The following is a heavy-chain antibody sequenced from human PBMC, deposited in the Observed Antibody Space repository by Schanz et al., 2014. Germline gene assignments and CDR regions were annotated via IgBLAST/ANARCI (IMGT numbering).Heavy chain of an antibody. CDR3: AKGMGYCSGGTCYDYYYYGLDV. CDR1: GFTFSSYA. CDR2: ISNDGSIK. V-gene: IGHV3-30-3*01. Sequence: GGSLRLSCAASGFTFSSYAMHWVRQAPGKGLEWVALISNDGSIKYYADSVKGRFTISRDNSENTLYLQMNSLSADDTAVFYCAKGMGYCSGGTCYDYYYYGLDVWGQGTTVTVSS. J-gene: IGHJ6*02. D-gene: IGHD2-15*01.